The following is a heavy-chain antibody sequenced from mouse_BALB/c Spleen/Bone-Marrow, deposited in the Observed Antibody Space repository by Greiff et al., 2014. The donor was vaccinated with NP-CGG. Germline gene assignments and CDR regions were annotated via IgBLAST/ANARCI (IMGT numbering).Heavy chain of an antibody. CDR3: AREVRAPWYAMDY. Sequence: VKLQESGPEVVRPGVSVKISCKGSGYTFTDYAMHWVKQSHAKSLEWIGVISTYNGNTNYNQKFKGKATMTVDKSSSTAYMELARLTSEVSAIYYCAREVRAPWYAMDYWGQGTSVTVSS. CDR2: ISTYNGNT. J-gene: IGHJ4*01. CDR1: GYTFTDYA. V-gene: IGHV1-67*01. D-gene: IGHD2-14*01.